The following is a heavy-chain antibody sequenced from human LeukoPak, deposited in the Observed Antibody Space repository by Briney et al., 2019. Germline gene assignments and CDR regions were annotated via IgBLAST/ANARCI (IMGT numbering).Heavy chain of an antibody. J-gene: IGHJ4*02. CDR2: INSDGSST. D-gene: IGHD6-13*01. CDR3: ARRIAAAAAPYYFDY. Sequence: GGSLRLSCAASGFTFRSYAMHWVRQAPGKGLLWVSRINSDGSSTSYADSVKGRFTISRDNAKNTLYLQMNSLRAEDTAVYYCARRIAAAAAPYYFDYWGQGTLVTVSS. V-gene: IGHV3-74*01. CDR1: GFTFRSYA.